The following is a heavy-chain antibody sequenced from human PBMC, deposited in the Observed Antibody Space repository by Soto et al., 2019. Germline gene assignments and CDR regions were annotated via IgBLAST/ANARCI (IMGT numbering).Heavy chain of an antibody. J-gene: IGHJ6*03. Sequence: PGESLKISCNGSGYSFTSYWIGWVHQMPGKGLEWMGIIYPGDSDTRYSPSFQGQVTISADKSISTAYLQWSSLKASDTAMYYCARLDIVVVPAAVNYYYYYMDVWGRGTTVTVSS. CDR1: GYSFTSYW. CDR2: IYPGDSDT. CDR3: ARLDIVVVPAAVNYYYYYMDV. D-gene: IGHD2-2*03. V-gene: IGHV5-51*07.